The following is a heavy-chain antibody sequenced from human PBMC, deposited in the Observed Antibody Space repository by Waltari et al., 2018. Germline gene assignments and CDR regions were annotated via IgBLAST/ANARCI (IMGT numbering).Heavy chain of an antibody. CDR1: GGSFSGYY. Sequence: QVQLQQWGAGLLKPSETLSLTCAVYGGSFSGYYWSWIRQPPGKGLEWIGEINHSGRPNYNPALKGRVTIAVDTSKNQFSLKLSSVTAADTAVYYCARTGSVWVVAGTLDYWGQGTLVTVSS. D-gene: IGHD2-15*01. V-gene: IGHV4-34*01. CDR3: ARTGSVWVVAGTLDY. CDR2: INHSGRP. J-gene: IGHJ4*02.